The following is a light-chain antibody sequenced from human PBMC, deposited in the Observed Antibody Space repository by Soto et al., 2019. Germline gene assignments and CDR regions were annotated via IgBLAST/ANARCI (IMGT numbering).Light chain of an antibody. V-gene: IGLV2-14*01. CDR1: RSDIGSYNY. CDR3: ISYTGSSTSYV. J-gene: IGLJ7*01. CDR2: GVS. Sequence: QSALTQPASVSGSLGQSITISCSGTRSDIGSYNYVAWYQQFPGKTPKILIYGVSNRPSGVSSRFSGSKSGNTASLTISGLQAEDEADYYCISYTGSSTSYVFGSGTQLTVL.